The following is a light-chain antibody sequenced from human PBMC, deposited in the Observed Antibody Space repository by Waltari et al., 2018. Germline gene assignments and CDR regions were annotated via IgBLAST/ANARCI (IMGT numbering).Light chain of an antibody. J-gene: IGKJ4*01. V-gene: IGKV4-1*01. Sequence: DFVMTQSPDSLAVSLGERATIDCRCSQCVLSNNQNYLAWYQQKPGQPPKLLIYWASTRASGVPDGFGGRGSGTDFTLTISSLQAEDVAVYYCQQHHSAPLTCGGGTKVEI. CDR2: WAS. CDR1: QCVLSNNQNY. CDR3: QQHHSAPLT.